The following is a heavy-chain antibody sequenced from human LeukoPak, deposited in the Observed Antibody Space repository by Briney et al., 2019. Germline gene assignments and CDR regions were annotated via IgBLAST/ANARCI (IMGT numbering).Heavy chain of an antibody. J-gene: IGHJ4*02. CDR1: VFTFSSYA. CDR3: AVYCSGGCYSGLV. Sequence: GGSLRLSCADSVFTFSSYAMTCVRQAPGKGLEWVSTISGASGTTYYADSVKGRFPISRDNSKNTLYLQMNSLRAEDTAVYYCAVYCSGGCYSGLVWGEGTLVTVSS. V-gene: IGHV3-23*01. CDR2: ISGASGTT. D-gene: IGHD2-21*02.